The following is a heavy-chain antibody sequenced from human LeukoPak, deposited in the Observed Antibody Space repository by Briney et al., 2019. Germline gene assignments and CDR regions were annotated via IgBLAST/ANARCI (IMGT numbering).Heavy chain of an antibody. D-gene: IGHD3-16*01. V-gene: IGHV4-59*08. CDR2: ISYSGST. J-gene: IGHJ2*01. CDR3: ARRGLYNWYFDL. Sequence: PSETLSLTCTVSGGSIRTYYWSWIRHSPGKGLEWIGYISYSGSTNYNPSLKSRVTISLDTSKSQFSLRLTSVTAADTAVYYCARRGLYNWYFDLWGRGALVTVSS. CDR1: GGSIRTYY.